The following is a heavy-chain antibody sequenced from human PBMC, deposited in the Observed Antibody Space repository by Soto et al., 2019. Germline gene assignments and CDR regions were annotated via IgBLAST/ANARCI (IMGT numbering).Heavy chain of an antibody. CDR2: MYYTGVT. V-gene: IGHV4-61*01. Sequence: TSETLSLTCSVSGGSVRSGNHFWNWIRQPPGRGLEWLGYMYYTGVTNYNPSLKSRVSMSVDTSKNQFSLKLTSLTAADTAVYYCARGGEPLGYYGLDVWGQGTTVTVS. CDR3: ARGGEPLGYYGLDV. CDR1: GGSVRSGNHF. D-gene: IGHD3-10*01. J-gene: IGHJ6*02.